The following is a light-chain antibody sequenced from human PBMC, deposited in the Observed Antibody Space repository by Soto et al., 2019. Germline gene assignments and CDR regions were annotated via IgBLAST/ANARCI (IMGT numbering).Light chain of an antibody. Sequence: EIVLTHSPGTLSLSPWERAPLSCRASQSVSSSYLAWYQQPPGQSPRLLIYGTSSRATAIPDRFSASGSETDYSLNSRGLDGEDFAVYYCQQHRSSSWTFGQEHKV. CDR1: QSVSSSY. J-gene: IGKJ1*01. V-gene: IGKV3-20*01. CDR2: GTS. CDR3: QQHRSSSWT.